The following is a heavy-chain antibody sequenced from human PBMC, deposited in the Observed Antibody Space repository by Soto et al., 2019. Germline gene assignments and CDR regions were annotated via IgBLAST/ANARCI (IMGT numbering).Heavy chain of an antibody. Sequence: SETLSLTCAVSGYSISSSNWWGWIRQPPGKGLEWIGYIYYSGSTYYNSSLKSRVTMSVDTSKNQFSLKLSSVTAVDTAVYYCARASSPSPGVWFDPWGQGTLVTVSS. CDR2: IYYSGST. D-gene: IGHD2-2*01. CDR3: ARASSPSPGVWFDP. CDR1: GYSISSSNW. V-gene: IGHV4-28*01. J-gene: IGHJ5*02.